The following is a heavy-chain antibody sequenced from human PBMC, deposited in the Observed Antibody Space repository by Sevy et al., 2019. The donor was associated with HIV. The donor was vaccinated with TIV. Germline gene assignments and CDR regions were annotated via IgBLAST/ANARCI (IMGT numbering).Heavy chain of an antibody. CDR1: GLTFSRDW. J-gene: IGHJ4*02. CDR2: IKADGSET. CDR3: ARGANNLYN. V-gene: IGHV3-7*01. D-gene: IGHD3-10*01. Sequence: GGSLRLSCAAPGLTFSRDWMTWVRQAPGKGLEWVAKIKADGSETYSVDSVKGRFSISRDNAKNALYLQMNSLRAEDTAVYYCARGANNLYNWGQGTLVTVSS.